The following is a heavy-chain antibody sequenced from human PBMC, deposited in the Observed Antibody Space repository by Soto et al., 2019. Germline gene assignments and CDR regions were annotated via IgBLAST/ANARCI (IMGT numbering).Heavy chain of an antibody. CDR2: IIPIFGTA. V-gene: IGHV1-69*06. Sequence: SVKVSCKASGGTFSSYAISWVRQAPGQGLEWMGGIIPIFGTANYAQKFQGRVTITADKSTSTAYMELSSLRSEDTAVYYCARDNGITMVRGAAFDYWGQGTLVTVSS. J-gene: IGHJ4*02. CDR3: ARDNGITMVRGAAFDY. CDR1: GGTFSSYA. D-gene: IGHD3-10*01.